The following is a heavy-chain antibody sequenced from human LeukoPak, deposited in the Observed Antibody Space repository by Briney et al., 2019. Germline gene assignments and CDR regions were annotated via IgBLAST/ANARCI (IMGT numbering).Heavy chain of an antibody. CDR2: ISSSSSTI. D-gene: IGHD1-26*01. CDR1: GFTFSNAW. Sequence: GGSLRLSCAASGFTFSNAWMSWVRQAPGKGLEWVSYISSSSSTIYYADSVKGRFTISRDNAKNSLYLQMNSLRAEDTAVYYCARMELFDYWGQGTLVTVSS. CDR3: ARMELFDY. J-gene: IGHJ4*02. V-gene: IGHV3-48*01.